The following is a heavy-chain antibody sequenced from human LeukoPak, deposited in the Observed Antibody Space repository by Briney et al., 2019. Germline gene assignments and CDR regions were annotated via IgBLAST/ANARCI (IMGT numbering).Heavy chain of an antibody. CDR2: MNPNSGNT. J-gene: IGHJ4*02. CDR1: GNTFTSYD. CDR3: ARSTGAAVSGSSDY. V-gene: IGHV1-8*03. Sequence: ASVKVSCKASGNTFTSYDINWVRQATGQGLEWMGWMNPNSGNTGYAQKFQGRVTITRNTSISTAYMELSSLRSEDTAVYYCARSTGAAVSGSSDYWGQGTLVTVSS. D-gene: IGHD3-10*01.